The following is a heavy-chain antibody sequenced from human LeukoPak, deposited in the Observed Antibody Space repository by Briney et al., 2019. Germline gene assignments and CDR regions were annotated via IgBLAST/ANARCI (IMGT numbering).Heavy chain of an antibody. CDR2: IYYSGSA. Sequence: PSETLSLTCTVSGGSISSYYWSWIRQPPGKGLEWIGYIYYSGSANYNPSLKSRVTISVDTSKNQFSLKLSSVTAADTAVYYCARFRFGDDAFDIWGQGTMVTVSS. CDR1: GGSISSYY. CDR3: ARFRFGDDAFDI. V-gene: IGHV4-59*01. D-gene: IGHD3-10*01. J-gene: IGHJ3*02.